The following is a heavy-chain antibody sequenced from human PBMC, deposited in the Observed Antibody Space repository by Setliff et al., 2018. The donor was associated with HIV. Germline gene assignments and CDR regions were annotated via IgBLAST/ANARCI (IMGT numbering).Heavy chain of an antibody. D-gene: IGHD3-10*01. CDR2: ITHSGST. V-gene: IGHV4-34*01. Sequence: SETLSLTCAVYGGSFSGYYWSWIRQPPGKGLEWIGEITHSGSTYYNPSLKSRVTISVDTSKNRFPLKLSSVTAADTAVYYCARLSVRQDYSYGMDVWGQGTTVTV. CDR1: GGSFSGYY. CDR3: ARLSVRQDYSYGMDV. J-gene: IGHJ6*02.